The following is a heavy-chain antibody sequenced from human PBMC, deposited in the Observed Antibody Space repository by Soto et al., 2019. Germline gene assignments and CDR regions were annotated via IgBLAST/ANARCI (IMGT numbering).Heavy chain of an antibody. V-gene: IGHV3-33*01. D-gene: IGHD5-12*01. CDR1: GFTFSSYG. CDR3: ARAYSGYENFDY. J-gene: IGHJ4*02. Sequence: GGSLRLSCAASGFTFSSYGMHWVRQAPGKGLEWVAVIWYDGSNKYYADSVKGRFTISRDNSKNTLYLQMNSLRAEDTAVYYCARAYSGYENFDYWGQGTLVTVSS. CDR2: IWYDGSNK.